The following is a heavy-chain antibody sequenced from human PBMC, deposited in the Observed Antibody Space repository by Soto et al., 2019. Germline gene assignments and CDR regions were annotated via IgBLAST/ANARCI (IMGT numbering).Heavy chain of an antibody. D-gene: IGHD5-12*01. CDR2: INPNGGVT. Sequence: QVQLVQSGAEVKRPGASVTVSCRSSGDTFNDYYIHWVRQAPGQGLEWMGWINPNGGVTKYAQKFQGWVSMTRDTPIRTVYMQLSRLRSADTAVYYCARESGGATATLDYYYFYMDVWGTGTTVTVSS. CDR1: GDTFNDYY. V-gene: IGHV1-2*04. J-gene: IGHJ6*03. CDR3: ARESGGATATLDYYYFYMDV.